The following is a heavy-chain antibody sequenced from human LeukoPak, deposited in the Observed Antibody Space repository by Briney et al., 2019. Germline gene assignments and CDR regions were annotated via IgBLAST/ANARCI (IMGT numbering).Heavy chain of an antibody. CDR3: ARGKWGYHFDS. CDR1: GGPSSSYY. D-gene: IGHD3-16*01. J-gene: IGHJ4*02. CDR2: IYGSGST. Sequence: PSETLSLTCTVSGGPSSSYYWSWIRQPPGKGLEGLGYIYGSGSTNYNPSLKSRVTISVDTSKNQFSLKLTSVTAADTAVYYCARGKWGYHFDSWGQGTLVTVSS. V-gene: IGHV4-59*01.